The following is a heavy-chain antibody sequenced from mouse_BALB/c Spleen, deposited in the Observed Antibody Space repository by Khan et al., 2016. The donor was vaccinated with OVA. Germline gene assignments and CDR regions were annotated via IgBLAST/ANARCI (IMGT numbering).Heavy chain of an antibody. CDR1: GYTFTTYW. Sequence: QIQLVQSGAELAKPGASVKMSCKASGYTFTTYWMHWVKQRPGQGLEWIGYINPTSGYTDYNEKFKDRATLSADKSSSTAYMQLSSLTSEDSADYYRTSDRIDYWGQGTTLTVSS. J-gene: IGHJ2*01. CDR2: INPTSGYT. V-gene: IGHV1-7*01. CDR3: TSDRIDY.